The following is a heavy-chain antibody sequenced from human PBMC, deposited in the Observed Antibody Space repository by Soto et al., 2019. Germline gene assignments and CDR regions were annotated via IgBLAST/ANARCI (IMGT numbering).Heavy chain of an antibody. V-gene: IGHV3-30*18. D-gene: IGHD3-10*01. J-gene: IGHJ4*02. CDR3: AKDRRRFGGIDY. CDR1: GFSFISYD. CDR2: ISYDGSDK. Sequence: QMQLVESGGGVVQPGRSLRLSCAASGFSFISYDMHWVRQAPGKGLEWVTFISYDGSDKYYADSVKGQFTISRDNSRNTLYLQMNSLRADDTAVYFCAKDRRRFGGIDYWGQGALVTVSS.